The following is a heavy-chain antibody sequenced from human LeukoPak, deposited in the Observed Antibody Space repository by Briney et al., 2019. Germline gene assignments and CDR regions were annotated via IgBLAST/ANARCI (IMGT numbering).Heavy chain of an antibody. Sequence: GESLKISCKGSGYTFSNYYIGWVRQMPGKGLEWMAIVSSSGSDTRYCPSFRGQVTISADKSISTVYLQWSSLEASDTAIYYCARHRSDSYSSPIDYWGQGTLVTVSS. V-gene: IGHV5-51*01. J-gene: IGHJ4*02. CDR1: GYTFSNYY. CDR3: ARHRSDSYSSPIDY. D-gene: IGHD6-6*01. CDR2: VSSSGSDT.